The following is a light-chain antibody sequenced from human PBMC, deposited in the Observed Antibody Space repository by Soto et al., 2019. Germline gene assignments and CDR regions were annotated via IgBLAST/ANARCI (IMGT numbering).Light chain of an antibody. CDR1: SSDVGGYKY. V-gene: IGLV2-8*01. J-gene: IGLJ1*01. CDR2: EVN. Sequence: QSVLTQPPSASGSPGQSVTISCTGTSSDVGGYKYVSWYQQPPGKAPKLMIFEVNKRPSGVPDRFSGSKSGNTASLTVSGLHEEDEADYYCRSYAGINNLGVFGTGTKVTVL. CDR3: RSYAGINNLGV.